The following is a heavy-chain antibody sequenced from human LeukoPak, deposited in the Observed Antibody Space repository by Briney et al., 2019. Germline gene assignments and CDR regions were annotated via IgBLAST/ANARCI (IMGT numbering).Heavy chain of an antibody. CDR2: IYSGGST. D-gene: IGHD2-15*01. CDR3: AKESEEYCSGGSCYLYFDY. Sequence: GGSLRLSCAASGFTVSSNYMSWVRQAPGKGLEWVSVIYSGGSTYYADSVKGRFTISRDNSKNTLYLQMNSLRAEDTAVYYCAKESEEYCSGGSCYLYFDYWGQGTLVTVSS. J-gene: IGHJ4*02. CDR1: GFTVSSNY. V-gene: IGHV3-66*02.